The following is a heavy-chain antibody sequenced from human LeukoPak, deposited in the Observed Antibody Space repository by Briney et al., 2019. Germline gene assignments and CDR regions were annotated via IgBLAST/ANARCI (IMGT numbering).Heavy chain of an antibody. CDR3: ARDYGDQNDY. Sequence: SETLSLTCAVYGGSFSGYYWSWIRQPPGKGLEWIGEINHSGSTNYNPSLKGRVTISVDTSKNQFSLKLSSVTAADTAVYYCARDYGDQNDYWGQGTLVTVSS. CDR1: GGSFSGYY. D-gene: IGHD4-17*01. J-gene: IGHJ4*02. V-gene: IGHV4-34*01. CDR2: INHSGST.